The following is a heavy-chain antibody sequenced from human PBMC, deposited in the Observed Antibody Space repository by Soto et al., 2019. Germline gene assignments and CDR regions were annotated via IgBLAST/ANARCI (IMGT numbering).Heavy chain of an antibody. Sequence: GGSLRLSCAASGFMFSNHGMHWVRQAPGKGLEYVSTISSNGGSTYYASSVKGRFTISRDNSKNTLYLQMGSLRAEDMAVYYCASSRDGYSFDYWGQGTLVTVSS. V-gene: IGHV3-64*01. J-gene: IGHJ4*02. CDR3: ASSRDGYSFDY. CDR2: ISSNGGST. D-gene: IGHD4-4*01. CDR1: GFMFSNHG.